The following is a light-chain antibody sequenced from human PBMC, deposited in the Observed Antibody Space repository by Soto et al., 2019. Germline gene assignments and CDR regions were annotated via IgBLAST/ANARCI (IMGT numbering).Light chain of an antibody. CDR1: SSDIGGYNY. Sequence: QSALTQPASVSGSPGQSITISCTGTSSDIGGYNYVSWYQHHPGKAPQLIIFDVINRPSGVSNRFSGSKSGNTASLTIFGVPAEDEAVYYCFSYTSTPINVFGSGTKLTVL. CDR2: DVI. J-gene: IGLJ1*01. V-gene: IGLV2-14*03. CDR3: FSYTSTPINV.